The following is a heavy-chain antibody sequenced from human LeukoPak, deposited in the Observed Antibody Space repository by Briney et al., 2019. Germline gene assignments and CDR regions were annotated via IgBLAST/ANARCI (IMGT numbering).Heavy chain of an antibody. CDR1: GFTFGSYW. V-gene: IGHV3-7*01. J-gene: IGHJ3*02. CDR2: IKQDGSEK. D-gene: IGHD3-22*01. CDR3: ARDLSRSYYYDSRPGAFDI. Sequence: GGSLRLSCAASGFTFGSYWMSWVRQAPGKGLEWVANIKQDGSEKYYVDSVKGRFTISRDNAKNSLYLQMNSLRAEDTAVYYCARDLSRSYYYDSRPGAFDIWGQGTMVTVSS.